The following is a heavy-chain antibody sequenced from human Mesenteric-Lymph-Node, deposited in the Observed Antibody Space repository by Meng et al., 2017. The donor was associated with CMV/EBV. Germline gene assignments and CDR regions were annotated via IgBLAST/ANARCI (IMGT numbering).Heavy chain of an antibody. D-gene: IGHD2-2*01. CDR3: IWHTSTKCYFDV. V-gene: IGHV3-15*01. Sequence: GESLKISCSVSGLSFKDAWLSWVRQAPGGGLEWGGRLKANTDVGPIDYAAPVKGRFSISRDISKNTLYLQMHSLKTEDTGMYYCIWHTSTKCYFDVWGPGTLVTVSS. CDR2: LKANTDVGPI. CDR1: GLSFKDAW. J-gene: IGHJ4*03.